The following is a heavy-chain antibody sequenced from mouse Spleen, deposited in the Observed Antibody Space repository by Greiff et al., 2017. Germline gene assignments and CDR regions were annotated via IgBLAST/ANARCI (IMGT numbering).Heavy chain of an antibody. Sequence: EVMLVESGGGLVKPGGSLKLSCAASGFTFSDYGMAWVRQAPGKGPEWVAFISNLAYSIYYADTVTGRFTISRENAKNTLYLEMSSLRSEDTAMYYCARGWLLRAMDYWGQGTSVTVSS. J-gene: IGHJ4*01. CDR1: GFTFSDYG. D-gene: IGHD2-3*01. V-gene: IGHV5-15*01. CDR2: ISNLAYSI. CDR3: ARGWLLRAMDY.